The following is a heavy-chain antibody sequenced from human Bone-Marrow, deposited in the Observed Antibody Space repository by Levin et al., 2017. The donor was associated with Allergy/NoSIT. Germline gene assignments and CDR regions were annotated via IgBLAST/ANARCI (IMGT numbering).Heavy chain of an antibody. D-gene: IGHD3-22*01. CDR2: IYYSGST. V-gene: IGHV4-30-4*01. Sequence: SQTLSLTCTVSGGSISSGDYYWRWIRQPPGKGLEWIGYIYYSGSTYYNPSLKSRVTISVDTSKNQFSLKLSSVTAADTAVYYCARVGVDYYDSSGYYLYFDYWGQGTLVTVSS. J-gene: IGHJ4*02. CDR3: ARVGVDYYDSSGYYLYFDY. CDR1: GGSISSGDYY.